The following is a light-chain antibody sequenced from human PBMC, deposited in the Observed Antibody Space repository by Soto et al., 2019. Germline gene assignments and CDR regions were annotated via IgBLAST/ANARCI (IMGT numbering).Light chain of an antibody. CDR2: GAS. V-gene: IGKV3-15*01. CDR3: QQYNNRPPRT. J-gene: IGKJ1*01. CDR1: QSVSSN. Sequence: ERVMTQSPATLSVSPGERATLSCRASQSVSSNLAWDQQKPGQAPRLLIYGASTRATGIPARVSGSGSGTEFTLTISSLQPEDFAVYYCQQYNNRPPRTFGQGTKLELK.